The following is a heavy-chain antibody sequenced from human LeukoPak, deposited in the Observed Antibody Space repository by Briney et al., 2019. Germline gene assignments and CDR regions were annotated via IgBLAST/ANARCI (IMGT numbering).Heavy chain of an antibody. Sequence: PSQTPSLTCAISGDSVSSNSVAWNWIRQSPSRGLEWLGRTYYRSKWSNDYAVSVRSRISINPDTSKNQFSLQLNSVTPEDTAVYYCARVPLYCSGGSCSSAGWYFDYWGQGTLVTVSS. CDR1: GDSVSSNSVA. J-gene: IGHJ4*02. V-gene: IGHV6-1*01. CDR2: TYYRSKWSN. D-gene: IGHD2-15*01. CDR3: ARVPLYCSGGSCSSAGWYFDY.